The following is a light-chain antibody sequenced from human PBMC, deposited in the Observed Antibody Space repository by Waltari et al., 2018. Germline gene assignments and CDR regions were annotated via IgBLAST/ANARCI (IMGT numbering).Light chain of an antibody. CDR3: QQANSFPFT. CDR1: QDVSNY. J-gene: IGKJ5*01. V-gene: IGKV1D-12*01. Sequence: DTQMTQSPSSVSASVGDTVTMSCRTSQDVSNYLAWYQQKPGKAPKLLIYGASTLESGVPSRFSGSGSGTEFTLAISSLQPDDFATYYCQQANSFPFTFGQGTRLEI. CDR2: GAS.